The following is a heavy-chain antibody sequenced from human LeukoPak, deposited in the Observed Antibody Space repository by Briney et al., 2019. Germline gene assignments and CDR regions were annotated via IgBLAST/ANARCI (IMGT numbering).Heavy chain of an antibody. CDR3: ARVGYSGYDYGGMYYYYYYYMDV. CDR2: IYSGGST. Sequence: QTGGSLRLSCAASGFTVSSNYMSWVRQAPGKGLEWVSVIYSGGSTYYADSVKGRFTISRDNSKNTLYLQMNSLRAEDTAVYYCARVGYSGYDYGGMYYYYYYYMDVWGKGTTVTISS. J-gene: IGHJ6*03. CDR1: GFTVSSNY. D-gene: IGHD5-12*01. V-gene: IGHV3-66*01.